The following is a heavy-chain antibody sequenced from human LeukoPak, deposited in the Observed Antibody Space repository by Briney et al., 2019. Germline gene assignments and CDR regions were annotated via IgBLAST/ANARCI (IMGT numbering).Heavy chain of an antibody. CDR3: ARDQGSGWHFDY. D-gene: IGHD6-19*01. Sequence: SETLSLTCTVSGGSISSSSYYWGWIRQPPGKGLEWIGSIYYSGSTYYNPSLKSRVTISVDTSKNQFSLKLSSVTAADTAVYYCARDQGSGWHFDYWGQGTLVTVSS. CDR2: IYYSGST. J-gene: IGHJ4*02. V-gene: IGHV4-39*07. CDR1: GGSISSSSYY.